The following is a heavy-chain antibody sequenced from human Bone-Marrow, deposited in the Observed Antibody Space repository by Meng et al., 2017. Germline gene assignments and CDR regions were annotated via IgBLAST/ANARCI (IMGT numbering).Heavy chain of an antibody. CDR3: ATGAAAADH. V-gene: IGHV3-48*03. D-gene: IGHD6-13*01. Sequence: GGSLRLSCAASGFTFSSYEMNWVRQAPGKGLEWVSYISSSGSTIHYAAPVKGRFTISRDDSRNTLYLQMDSLINEDTAVYFCATGAAAADHWGQGNRVT. J-gene: IGHJ4*02. CDR2: ISSSGSTI. CDR1: GFTFSSYE.